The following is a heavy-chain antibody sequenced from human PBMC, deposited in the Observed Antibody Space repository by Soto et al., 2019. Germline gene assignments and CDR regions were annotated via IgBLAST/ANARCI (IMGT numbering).Heavy chain of an antibody. J-gene: IGHJ5*02. V-gene: IGHV1-8*01. D-gene: IGHD6-13*01. Sequence: QVQLVQSGAEVKKPGASVKVSCKASGYTFTSYDINWVRQASGQGLERMGWMNPNNGNTIYAEKFQGRVTMTRDTSMTTAFTDQSSLTSEYTATAYGVRVRSDSSWRQSGWFDPWGPGTLVNVSS. CDR3: VRVRSDSSWRQSGWFDP. CDR1: GYTFTSYD. CDR2: MNPNNGNT.